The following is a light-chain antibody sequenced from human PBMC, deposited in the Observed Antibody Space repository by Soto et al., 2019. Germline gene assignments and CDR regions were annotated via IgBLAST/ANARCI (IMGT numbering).Light chain of an antibody. CDR1: SGHRSYS. Sequence: QLVLTQSPSASASLGASVKLTCTLSSGHRSYSIAWHQQQPAKGPRYLMKLNSGGSHSKGDGIPDRFSGSSSGAERYLTISSLQSEDEADYYGQTWGTGYVVFGGGTQLTVL. J-gene: IGLJ2*01. V-gene: IGLV4-69*01. CDR3: QTWGTGYVV. CDR2: LNSGGSH.